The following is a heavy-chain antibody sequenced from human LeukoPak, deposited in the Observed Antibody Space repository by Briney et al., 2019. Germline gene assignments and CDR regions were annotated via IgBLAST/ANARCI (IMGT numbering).Heavy chain of an antibody. D-gene: IGHD3-22*01. J-gene: IGHJ4*02. CDR2: ISGSGYI. CDR3: ARDNRRGYYDSGAYYYFDY. Sequence: GGSLRLSCTASGFTFSSHAMNWVRQAPGKGLEWVSSISGSGYIYSADLVKGRFTISRDNAKNSLYLQMNSLRAEDTAVYYCARDNRRGYYDSGAYYYFDYWGQGTLVTVSS. CDR1: GFTFSSHA. V-gene: IGHV3-21*01.